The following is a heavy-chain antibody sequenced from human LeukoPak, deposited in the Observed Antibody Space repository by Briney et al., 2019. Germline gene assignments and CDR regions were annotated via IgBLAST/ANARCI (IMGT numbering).Heavy chain of an antibody. CDR3: ARVHLSSGFDY. V-gene: IGHV1-8*01. D-gene: IGHD6-19*01. CDR2: MNPNSGNT. Sequence: GASVKVSRKASGYTFTSYDINWVRQATGQGLEWMGWMNPNSGNTGYVQKFQGRVTMTRNTSISTAYMELSSLRSEDTAVYYCARVHLSSGFDYWGQGTLVTVSS. J-gene: IGHJ4*02. CDR1: GYTFTSYD.